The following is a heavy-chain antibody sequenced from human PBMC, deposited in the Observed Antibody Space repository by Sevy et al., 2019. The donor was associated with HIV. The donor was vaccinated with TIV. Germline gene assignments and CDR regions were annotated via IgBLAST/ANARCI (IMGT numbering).Heavy chain of an antibody. J-gene: IGHJ2*01. Sequence: ASVKVSCKASGYTFTGYYMHWVRQAPGQGLEWMGWMNPNSGGTNYAQKFQGRVTMTRDTSISTAYMELSRLRSDDTAVYYCARELRFLEWLPYWYFDLWGRGTLVTVSS. D-gene: IGHD3-3*01. CDR3: ARELRFLEWLPYWYFDL. CDR1: GYTFTGYY. V-gene: IGHV1-2*02. CDR2: MNPNSGGT.